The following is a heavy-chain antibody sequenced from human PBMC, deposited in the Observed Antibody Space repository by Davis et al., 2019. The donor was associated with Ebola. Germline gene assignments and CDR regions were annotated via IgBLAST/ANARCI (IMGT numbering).Heavy chain of an antibody. J-gene: IGHJ4*02. Sequence: PGGSLRLSCAASGFTFSSYAMHWVRQAPGKGLEWVAVISYDGSNKYYADSVKGRFTISRDNSKNTLYLQMNSLTAEDTAVYYCAKETAAIPTRTDYWGQGTLVIVSS. CDR2: ISYDGSNK. CDR1: GFTFSSYA. D-gene: IGHD2-2*01. V-gene: IGHV3-30-3*01. CDR3: AKETAAIPTRTDY.